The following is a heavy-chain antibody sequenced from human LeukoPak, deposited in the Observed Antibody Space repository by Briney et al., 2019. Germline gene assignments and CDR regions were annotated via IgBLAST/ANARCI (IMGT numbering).Heavy chain of an antibody. Sequence: PVGSLRLSCAASGCTCSRYWMSWVGQAPGKGVEWVDNIKQDGSEKYYVDSVKGRFTISRDNAKNSLYLQMNSLRAEDTAVYYCARGDGMDVWGQGTTVTVSS. CDR2: IKQDGSEK. CDR3: ARGDGMDV. CDR1: GCTCSRYW. V-gene: IGHV3-7*01. J-gene: IGHJ6*02.